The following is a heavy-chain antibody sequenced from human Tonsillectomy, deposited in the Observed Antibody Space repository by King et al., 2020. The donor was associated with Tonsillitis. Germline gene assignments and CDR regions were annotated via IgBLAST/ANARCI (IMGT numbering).Heavy chain of an antibody. Sequence: VQLVQSGAELKKPGESLRISCKGSGYSFTSYWISWVRQMPGKGLEWMGKIDPSDSYTNYSPSFQGHVTISTDRSISTAYLQWSSLKASDTAMDYCARHGLTGYYNGGYNWFDPWGQGTLVTVSS. J-gene: IGHJ5*02. D-gene: IGHD3-9*01. CDR3: ARHGLTGYYNGGYNWFDP. V-gene: IGHV5-10-1*03. CDR2: IDPSDSYT. CDR1: GYSFTSYW.